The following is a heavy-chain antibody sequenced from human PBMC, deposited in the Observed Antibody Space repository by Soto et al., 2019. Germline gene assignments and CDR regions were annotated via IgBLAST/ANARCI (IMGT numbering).Heavy chain of an antibody. V-gene: IGHV3-48*01. D-gene: IGHD1-1*01. Sequence: GGSLRLSCAASGFTFSSYSMNWVRQAPGKGLEWVSYISSSSSTIYYADSVKGRFTISRDNAKNSLYLQMNSLRAEDTAVYYCASDSKYDGKDYWGQGTLVTVSS. J-gene: IGHJ4*02. CDR1: GFTFSSYS. CDR3: ASDSKYDGKDY. CDR2: ISSSSSTI.